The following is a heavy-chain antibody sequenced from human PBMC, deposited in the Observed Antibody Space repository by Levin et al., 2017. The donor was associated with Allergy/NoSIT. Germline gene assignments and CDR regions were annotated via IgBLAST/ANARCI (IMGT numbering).Heavy chain of an antibody. V-gene: IGHV3-23*01. D-gene: IGHD3-10*01. CDR3: ARRAYYYGSGSYYNNY. J-gene: IGHJ4*02. CDR2: IGGSGGNT. Sequence: PGGSLRLSCAASGFTFSDYAMSWVRQAPGKGLEWVSAIGGSGGNTYYADSVKGRFTISRDNSKNTLYLQMNSLRAEDTAVYYCARRAYYYGSGSYYNNYWGQGTLVTVSS. CDR1: GFTFSDYA.